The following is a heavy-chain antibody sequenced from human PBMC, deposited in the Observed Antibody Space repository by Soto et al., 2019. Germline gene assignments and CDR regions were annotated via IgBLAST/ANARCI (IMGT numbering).Heavy chain of an antibody. CDR1: GFTFSNYW. V-gene: IGHV3-7*01. D-gene: IGHD2-2*01. J-gene: IGHJ1*01. CDR3: ANTHSCTTWDY. CDR2: IKHDGSEK. Sequence: PGGSLRLSCAASGFTFSNYWMSWVRRAPGKGLEWVASIKHDGSEKFYVDSVKGRFTISRDNTEHSLFLQMNSLSAEDTAVYYGANTHSCTTWDYWGKGSLVTVSS.